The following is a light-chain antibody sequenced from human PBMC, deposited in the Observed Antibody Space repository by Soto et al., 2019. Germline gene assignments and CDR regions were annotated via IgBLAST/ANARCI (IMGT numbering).Light chain of an antibody. CDR3: QQRSNWPGT. CDR1: QSVSSSY. Sequence: EIVLTQSPGTLPLFPGERATLSCRASQSVSSSYLAWYQQKPGQAPRLLIYGASSRATGIPDRFSGSGSGTDFTLTISSLEPDDFAVYYCQQRSNWPGTFGQGTKVDIK. V-gene: IGKV3D-20*02. J-gene: IGKJ1*01. CDR2: GAS.